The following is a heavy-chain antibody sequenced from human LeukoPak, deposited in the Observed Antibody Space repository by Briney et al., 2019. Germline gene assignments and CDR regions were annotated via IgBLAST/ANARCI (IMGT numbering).Heavy chain of an antibody. CDR1: GFTFSSYS. CDR3: ARVEDVYTSSPYFDY. Sequence: GGSLRLSCAASGFTFSSYSMNWVRQAPGKGLEWVSSISSSSSYIYYADSMKGRLTISRDNARNSLYLQMNSLRAEDTAVYYCARVEDVYTSSPYFDYWGQGTLVTVSS. CDR2: ISSSSSYI. V-gene: IGHV3-21*01. J-gene: IGHJ4*02. D-gene: IGHD6-6*01.